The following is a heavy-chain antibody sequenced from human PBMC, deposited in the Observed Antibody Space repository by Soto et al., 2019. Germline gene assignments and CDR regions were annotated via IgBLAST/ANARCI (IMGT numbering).Heavy chain of an antibody. J-gene: IGHJ6*02. Sequence: SETLSLTCTVSGGSISSYYWSWIRQPPGKGLEWIGYIYYSGSTNYNPSLKSRVTISVDTSKNQFSLKLSSVTAADTAVYYCARERGYCSGGSCFDYYYYGMDVWGQGTTVTVSS. CDR2: IYYSGST. CDR3: ARERGYCSGGSCFDYYYYGMDV. CDR1: GGSISSYY. D-gene: IGHD2-15*01. V-gene: IGHV4-59*01.